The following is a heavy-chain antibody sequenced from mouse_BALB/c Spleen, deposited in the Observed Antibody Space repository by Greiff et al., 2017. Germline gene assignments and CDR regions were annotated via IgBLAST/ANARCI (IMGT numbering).Heavy chain of an antibody. Sequence: DVKLQESGPGLVKPSQSLSLTCTVTGYSITSDYAWNWIRQFPGNKLEWMGYISYSGSTSYNPSLKSRISITRDTSKNQFFLQLNSVTTEDTATYYCARSSLWGFAYWGQGTLVTVSA. V-gene: IGHV3-2*02. CDR2: ISYSGST. D-gene: IGHD6-5*01. J-gene: IGHJ3*01. CDR3: ARSSLWGFAY. CDR1: GYSITSDYA.